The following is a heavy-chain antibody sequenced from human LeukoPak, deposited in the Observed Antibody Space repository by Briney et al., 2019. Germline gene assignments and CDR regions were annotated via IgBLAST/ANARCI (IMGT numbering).Heavy chain of an antibody. CDR1: GGSFSGYY. Sequence: SETLSLTCAVYGGSFSGYYWSWIRQPPGKGLEWIGEINHSGSTNYNPSLKSRVTISVDTSENQFSLKLSSVTAADTAVYYCARAGRGSGYLSYWGQGTLVTVSS. D-gene: IGHD3-3*01. CDR3: ARAGRGSGYLSY. V-gene: IGHV4-34*01. CDR2: INHSGST. J-gene: IGHJ4*02.